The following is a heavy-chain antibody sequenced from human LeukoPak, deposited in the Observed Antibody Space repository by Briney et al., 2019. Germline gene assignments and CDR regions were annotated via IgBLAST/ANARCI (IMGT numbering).Heavy chain of an antibody. J-gene: IGHJ3*02. V-gene: IGHV3-23*01. CDR1: GFTFANYA. Sequence: GGSLRLSCEASGFTFANYAMNWVRQAPGKGLEWVSYISGSGSTSYADSVKGRFTVSRDNSMSTLYLQLSNLRAEDTAIYYCAKRLQRASDIWGHGTMVTVSS. D-gene: IGHD5-24*01. CDR2: ISGSGST. CDR3: AKRLQRASDI.